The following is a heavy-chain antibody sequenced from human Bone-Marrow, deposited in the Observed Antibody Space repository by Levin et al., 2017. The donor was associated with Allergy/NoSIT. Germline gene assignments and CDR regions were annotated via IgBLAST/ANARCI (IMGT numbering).Heavy chain of an antibody. J-gene: IGHJ3*02. V-gene: IGHV3-15*01. CDR3: STGCNGNDDGFDI. Sequence: GGSLRLSCAASGFTFSNAWMSWVRQAPGKGLEWVGLIKTKDDGGTTDYAAPVKGRFIILRDDSRNTLYLQMNSLKTEDTAVYYCSTGCNGNDDGFDIWGLGTMVTVSS. CDR2: IKTKDDGGTT. D-gene: IGHD2-8*01. CDR1: GFTFSNAW.